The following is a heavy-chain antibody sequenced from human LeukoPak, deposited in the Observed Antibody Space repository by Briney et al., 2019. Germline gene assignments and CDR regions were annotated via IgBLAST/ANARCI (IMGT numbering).Heavy chain of an antibody. V-gene: IGHV1-2*02. CDR2: INPNSGGT. D-gene: IGHD6-19*01. Sequence: GASVKVSCKASGYTFTGYHIHWVRQAPGQGFEWMGWINPNSGGTNYAQKFQGRVSMTRDTSISTAYMELTRLTPDDTAVYYCARTYRSAWYEGIDYWGQGTLVIVSS. CDR1: GYTFTGYH. J-gene: IGHJ4*02. CDR3: ARTYRSAWYEGIDY.